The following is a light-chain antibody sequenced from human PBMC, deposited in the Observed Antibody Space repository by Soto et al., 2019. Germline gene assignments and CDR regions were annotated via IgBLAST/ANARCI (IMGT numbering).Light chain of an antibody. CDR2: GAS. Sequence: DIVLTQSPGTLSLSPGERATLSCRASQTVRDGYLAWYQQKPGQAPRLFIYGASARATGILDSFSGSGSATVFTLTISGLEPEDFAVYYCKQYGVSMFTFGHGAKLEMK. CDR3: KQYGVSMFT. V-gene: IGKV3-20*01. CDR1: QTVRDGY. J-gene: IGKJ2*01.